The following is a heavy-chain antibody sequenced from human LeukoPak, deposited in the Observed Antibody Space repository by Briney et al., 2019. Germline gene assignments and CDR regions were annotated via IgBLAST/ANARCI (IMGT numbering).Heavy chain of an antibody. Sequence: SETLSLTCTVSGGSISSYYWSWIRQPPGKGLEWIGYIYYSGSTNYNPSLKSRVTISVDTSKNQFSLKLSSVTAADTAVYYCARGHRLWGLPDYWGQGTLVTASS. J-gene: IGHJ4*02. V-gene: IGHV4-59*01. CDR3: ARGHRLWGLPDY. CDR1: GGSISSYY. D-gene: IGHD3-16*01. CDR2: IYYSGST.